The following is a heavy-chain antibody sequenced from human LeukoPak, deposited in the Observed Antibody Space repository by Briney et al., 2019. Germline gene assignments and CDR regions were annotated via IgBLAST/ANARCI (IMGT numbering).Heavy chain of an antibody. CDR1: GFGSSSYV. D-gene: IGHD3-10*01. Sequence: PGGSLRLSRAASGFGSSSYVMSWVRQARGKGLDWVGNIKQDGGEKYYVDCVKGRLTISIDNSKNTLYLQMNSLRAADTAVYYCARYYYGSGSYFYYFDYWGQGTLVTVSS. J-gene: IGHJ4*02. V-gene: IGHV3-7*03. CDR2: IKQDGGEK. CDR3: ARYYYGSGSYFYYFDY.